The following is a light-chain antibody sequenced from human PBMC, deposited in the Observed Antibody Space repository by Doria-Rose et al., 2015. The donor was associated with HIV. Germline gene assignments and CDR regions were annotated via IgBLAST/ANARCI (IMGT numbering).Light chain of an antibody. V-gene: IGLV3-21*02. J-gene: IGLJ1*01. CDR1: NIGSRH. CDR2: DDD. Sequence: LTQPPSESVAPVQTARITCGGYNIGSRHVHWYQQRPGQAPVMVVYDDDARPSGISGRFSGSNSGNTATLTISWIEAGDEADYYCQVSDSSREWGVLGSGTKITVL. CDR3: QVSDSSREWGV.